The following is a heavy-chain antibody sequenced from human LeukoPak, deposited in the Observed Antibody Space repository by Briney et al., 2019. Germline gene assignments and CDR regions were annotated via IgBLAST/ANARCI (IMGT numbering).Heavy chain of an antibody. D-gene: IGHD2-15*01. CDR2: IYYSGST. J-gene: IGHJ6*03. Sequence: SETLSLTCNVSGGSISSSSYYWGWIRQPPGKGLEWIGSIYYSGSTYYNSSLKSRVTISVDTSKNQFSLKLSSVTAADTAVYYCARRDCSGGSCYYYYYMDVWGKGTTVTVSS. CDR3: ARRDCSGGSCYYYYYMDV. CDR1: GGSISSSSYY. V-gene: IGHV4-39*07.